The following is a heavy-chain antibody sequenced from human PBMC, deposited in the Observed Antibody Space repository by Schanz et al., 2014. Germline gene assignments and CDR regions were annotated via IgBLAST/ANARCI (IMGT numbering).Heavy chain of an antibody. V-gene: IGHV3-7*04. J-gene: IGHJ6*02. CDR1: GFSFSSYS. CDR2: IKQHGNEK. Sequence: DLVESGGGLIQRGESLRLSCSASGFSFSSYSMNWVRQAPGKGLEWVANIKQHGNEKYYVDSVKGRFTISRDNAKISLYLQMNSLRVEDTAVYYCARDTSYGMDVWGQGTTVTVSS. CDR3: ARDTSYGMDV.